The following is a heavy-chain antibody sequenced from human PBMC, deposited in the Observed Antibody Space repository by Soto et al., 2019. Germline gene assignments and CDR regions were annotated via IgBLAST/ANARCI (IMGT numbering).Heavy chain of an antibody. CDR1: GFSLSTSEVA. CDR3: ANRTQAAAGFPY. J-gene: IGHJ4*02. D-gene: IGHD6-13*01. Sequence: GSGPTLVNPTQTLTLTCTFPGFSLSTSEVAVGWIRQPPGEALEWLALIYWDDDKRYNPSLENRLTIAKYTSQNQVVLRMTNMAPVDTATYYCANRTQAAAGFPYWGQGTLVTVYS. CDR2: IYWDDDK. V-gene: IGHV2-5*02.